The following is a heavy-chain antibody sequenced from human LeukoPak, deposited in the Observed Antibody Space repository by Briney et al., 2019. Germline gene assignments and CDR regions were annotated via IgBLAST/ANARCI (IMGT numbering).Heavy chain of an antibody. Sequence: PGGSLRLSCAASGFTFSSYAMHWVRQAPGKGLEYVSAICSNGGSTYYANSVEGRFTISRDNSKNTLYLQMGSLRAEDMAVYYCARAGYGGNSAVFGNFDYWGQGTLVTVSS. CDR1: GFTFSSYA. CDR2: ICSNGGST. V-gene: IGHV3-64*01. D-gene: IGHD4-23*01. CDR3: ARAGYGGNSAVFGNFDY. J-gene: IGHJ4*02.